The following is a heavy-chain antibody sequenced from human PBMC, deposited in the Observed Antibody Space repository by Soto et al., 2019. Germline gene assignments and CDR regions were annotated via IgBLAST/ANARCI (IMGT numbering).Heavy chain of an antibody. CDR3: ARVKKTGELWFGELPRYYYGMDV. D-gene: IGHD3-10*01. J-gene: IGHJ6*02. CDR1: GFTFSAYG. CDR2: ISSSSSYI. V-gene: IGHV3-21*01. Sequence: GGSLRLSCAASGFTFSAYGMNWVRQAPGKGLEWVSSISSSSSYIYYADSVKGRFTISRDNAKNSLYLQMNSLRAEDTAVYYCARVKKTGELWFGELPRYYYGMDVWGQGTTVTVSS.